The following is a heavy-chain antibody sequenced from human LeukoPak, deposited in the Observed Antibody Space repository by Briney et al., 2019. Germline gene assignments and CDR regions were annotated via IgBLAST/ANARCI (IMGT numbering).Heavy chain of an antibody. Sequence: PGRSLRLSCAASGFTFSSYGMHWVRQAPGKGLEWVAVISYDGSNKDYADSVKGRFTISRDNSKNTLYLQMNSLRAEDTAVYYCAREGGDYVFDYWGQGTLVTVSS. V-gene: IGHV3-30*03. D-gene: IGHD2-21*02. CDR2: ISYDGSNK. CDR3: AREGGDYVFDY. CDR1: GFTFSSYG. J-gene: IGHJ4*02.